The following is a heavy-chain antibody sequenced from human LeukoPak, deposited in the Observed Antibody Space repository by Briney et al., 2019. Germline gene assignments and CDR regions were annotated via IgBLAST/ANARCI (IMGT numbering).Heavy chain of an antibody. CDR1: GYTFTRYY. Sequence: ASVTVSCMASGYTFTRYYMLWVRQAPGQGLEWVGIINPSDGSTSSAQKFQGRVTMTRDTSTSTVYMELSSLRSEDTAVYYCEVVPNYWGQGTLVTVSS. V-gene: IGHV1-46*01. D-gene: IGHD3-16*02. CDR3: EVVPNY. J-gene: IGHJ4*02. CDR2: INPSDGST.